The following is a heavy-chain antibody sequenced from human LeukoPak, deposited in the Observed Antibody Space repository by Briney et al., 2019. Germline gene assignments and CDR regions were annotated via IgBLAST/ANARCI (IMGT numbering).Heavy chain of an antibody. CDR3: ARGSVPHAEYLQH. V-gene: IGHV3-74*01. CDR1: GFTFSSYW. Sequence: PGGSLRLSCAASGFTFSSYWMHWVRQAPGKGLVWVSSINSDGTTTTYADSVKGRFTMSRDKAKTTLYLQMNSLRAEDTAVYYCARGSVPHAEYLQHWGQGTLVTVSS. D-gene: IGHD5/OR15-5a*01. J-gene: IGHJ1*01. CDR2: INSDGTTT.